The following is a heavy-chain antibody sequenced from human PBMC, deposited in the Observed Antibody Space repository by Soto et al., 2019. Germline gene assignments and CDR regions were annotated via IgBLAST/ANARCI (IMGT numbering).Heavy chain of an antibody. CDR3: ARGWDGSSWSYNSSDP. V-gene: IGHV1-46*03. D-gene: IGHD6-13*01. J-gene: IGHJ5*02. CDR1: GYTFTSYY. Sequence: ASVKVSCKASGYTFTSYYMHWVRQAPGQGLEWMGIINPTGGTTSFAQKFQGRVTMTRDTSTSTVYMELSSLRADDTAVYYCARGWDGSSWSYNSSDPWGQGPLVTVSS. CDR2: INPTGGTT.